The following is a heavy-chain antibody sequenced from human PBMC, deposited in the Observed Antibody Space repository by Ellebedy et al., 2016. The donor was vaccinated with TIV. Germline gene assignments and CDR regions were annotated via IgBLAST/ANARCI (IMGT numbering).Heavy chain of an antibody. Sequence: GESLKISCAASGFSFSSYWMSWVRQAPGVGLEWVANINQGGSEKYYVDSVKGRFTISRDNAKNSLYLQMDSLRDEDTAIYYCARDKLVGATKADYWGQGTLVTVSS. V-gene: IGHV3-7*03. CDR1: GFSFSSYW. J-gene: IGHJ4*02. CDR2: INQGGSEK. D-gene: IGHD1-26*01. CDR3: ARDKLVGATKADY.